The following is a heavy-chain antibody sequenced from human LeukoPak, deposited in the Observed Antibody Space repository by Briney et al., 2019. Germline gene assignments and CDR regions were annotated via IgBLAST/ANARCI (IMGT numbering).Heavy chain of an antibody. D-gene: IGHD6-13*01. J-gene: IGHJ4*02. CDR3: ARDVAAALDY. Sequence: PSETLSLTCTVSGGSISSYYWSWIRQPPGKGLEWIGYIYYSGSTNYNPSLKSRVTISVDTSKYQFSLKLSSVTAADTAVYYCARDVAAALDYWGQGTLVTVSS. CDR1: GGSISSYY. V-gene: IGHV4-59*01. CDR2: IYYSGST.